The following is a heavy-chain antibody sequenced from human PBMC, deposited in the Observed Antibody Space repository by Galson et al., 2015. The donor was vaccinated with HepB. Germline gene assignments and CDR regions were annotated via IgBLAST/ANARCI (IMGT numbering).Heavy chain of an antibody. J-gene: IGHJ6*02. CDR2: ICSSSSYI. D-gene: IGHD2-15*01. CDR3: AREMDPDRVVVVAAMQYYYGMDV. V-gene: IGHV3-21*01. CDR1: GFTFRTYS. Sequence: SLRLSCAASGFTFRTYSMNWARQAPGEGLEWVPSICSSSSYIYYADSVKGRFTISRDTAKNSLYLQMNSLRAEDTAVYYCAREMDPDRVVVVAAMQYYYGMDVWGQGTTVTVSS.